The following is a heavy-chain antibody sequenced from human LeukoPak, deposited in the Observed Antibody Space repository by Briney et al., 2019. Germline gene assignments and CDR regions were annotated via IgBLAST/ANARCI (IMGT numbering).Heavy chain of an antibody. CDR3: ATPGRGNAFDI. V-gene: IGHV3-48*04. D-gene: IGHD3-10*01. CDR2: ISSSSSTI. J-gene: IGHJ3*02. Sequence: PGGSLRLSCAASGFTFSSYSMNWVRQAPGKGLEWVSYISSSSSTIYYADSVTGRFTISRDNAKNSLYLQMNSLRAEDTAVYYGATPGRGNAFDIWGQGTMVTVSS. CDR1: GFTFSSYS.